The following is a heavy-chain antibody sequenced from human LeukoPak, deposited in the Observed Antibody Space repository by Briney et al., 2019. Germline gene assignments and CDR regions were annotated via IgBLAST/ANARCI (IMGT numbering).Heavy chain of an antibody. J-gene: IGHJ4*02. CDR1: GFTFSSYA. Sequence: GGSLRLSCAAPGFTFSSYAMSWVRQAPGKGLEWVAYIKKTGSETYYVDSVKGRFTITRDNTRNSLFLQMYSLRAEDTAVYFCAREDGYCSGGNCYSYFDSWGQGTLVTVSS. CDR2: IKKTGSET. V-gene: IGHV3-7*01. D-gene: IGHD2-15*01. CDR3: AREDGYCSGGNCYSYFDS.